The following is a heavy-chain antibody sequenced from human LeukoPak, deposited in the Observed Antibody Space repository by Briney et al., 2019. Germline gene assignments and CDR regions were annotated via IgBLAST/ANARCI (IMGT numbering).Heavy chain of an antibody. Sequence: GGSLRLSCAASQFTFSTYGMNWVRQAPGKGLEWVSYISSSSTTIDYADSVKGRFTISRDNAKNSLYLQMNSLRAEDTAVYYCARDRTRYCSSTSCPEYFQHWGQGTLVTVSS. J-gene: IGHJ1*01. V-gene: IGHV3-48*01. CDR2: ISSSSTTI. CDR1: QFTFSTYG. D-gene: IGHD2-2*01. CDR3: ARDRTRYCSSTSCPEYFQH.